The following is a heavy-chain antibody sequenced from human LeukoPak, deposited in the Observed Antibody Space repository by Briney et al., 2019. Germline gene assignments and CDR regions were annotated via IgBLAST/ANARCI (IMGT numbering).Heavy chain of an antibody. CDR2: IKQDGSEK. Sequence: PGGSLRLSCAASGFTFSSYWMSWVRQAPGKGLEWVANIKQDGSEKYYVDSVKGRFTISRDNSKNTLYLQMNSLRAEDTAVYYCAKDPYGDYFDYWGQGTLVTVSS. CDR3: AKDPYGDYFDY. CDR1: GFTFSSYW. V-gene: IGHV3-7*03. D-gene: IGHD4-17*01. J-gene: IGHJ4*02.